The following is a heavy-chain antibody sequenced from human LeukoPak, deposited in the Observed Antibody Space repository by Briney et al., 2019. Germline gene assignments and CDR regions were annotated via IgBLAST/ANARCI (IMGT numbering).Heavy chain of an antibody. J-gene: IGHJ4*02. CDR2: ISAGGSDK. D-gene: IGHD6-19*01. CDR3: ASWAGGEQAGIFGVRLFDY. CDR1: GFAFSSHA. V-gene: IGHV3-30*14. Sequence: GGSLRFSCAASGFAFSSHAMLWLRQGPGKGLEGGTIISAGGSDKRYAYSVKGRFTISRDNSKDTLYLEMNSLRIDDTAVYYCASWAGGEQAGIFGVRLFDYWGQGTLVTVSS.